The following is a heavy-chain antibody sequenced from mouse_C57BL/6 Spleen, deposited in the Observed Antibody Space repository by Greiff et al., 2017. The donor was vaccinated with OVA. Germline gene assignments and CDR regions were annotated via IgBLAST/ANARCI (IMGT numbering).Heavy chain of an antibody. CDR3: ARGGDYSFDY. D-gene: IGHD2-13*01. CDR2: INYDGSST. CDR1: GFTFSDYY. Sequence: EVQLVESEGGLVQPGSSMKLSCTASGFTFSDYYMAWVRQVPEKGLEWVANINYDGSSTYYLDSLKSRFIISRDNAKNILYLQMSSLKSEDTATYYCARGGDYSFDYWGQGTTLTVSS. V-gene: IGHV5-16*01. J-gene: IGHJ2*01.